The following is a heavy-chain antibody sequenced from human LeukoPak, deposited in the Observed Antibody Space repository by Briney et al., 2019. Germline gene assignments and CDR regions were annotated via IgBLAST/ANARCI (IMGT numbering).Heavy chain of an antibody. Sequence: ASVKVSCKASGYTFSGSYIHWVRQAPGQGLEWMGRINPNSGDTNSPQKFQGRVTMTRDTSISTAYMELSRLRSDDTAVYYCARPQYYDILTGYGDAFDIWGQGTMVTVSS. J-gene: IGHJ3*02. D-gene: IGHD3-9*01. CDR2: INPNSGDT. CDR3: ARPQYYDILTGYGDAFDI. CDR1: GYTFSGSY. V-gene: IGHV1-2*06.